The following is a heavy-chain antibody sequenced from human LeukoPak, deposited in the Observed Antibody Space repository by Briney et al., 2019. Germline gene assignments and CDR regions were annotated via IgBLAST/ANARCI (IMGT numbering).Heavy chain of an antibody. CDR1: GGAIGSGFYY. Sequence: PSETLSLTCTVSGGAIGSGFYYWSWIRQLPGKGLQCIGCTHYSGSTYYNPSLRGGVTISLDTSQNHFSLNLTSVTAADTAVYYCASRRDYYFDYWGQGILVTVSS. CDR3: ASRRDYYFDY. V-gene: IGHV4-31*03. CDR2: THYSGST. J-gene: IGHJ4*02. D-gene: IGHD1-14*01.